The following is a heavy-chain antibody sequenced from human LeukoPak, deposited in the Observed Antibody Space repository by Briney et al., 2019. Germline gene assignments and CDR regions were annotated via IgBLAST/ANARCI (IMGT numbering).Heavy chain of an antibody. J-gene: IGHJ4*02. CDR2: ISAYNGNT. CDR1: GYTFTSYG. D-gene: IGHD3-3*01. V-gene: IGHV1-18*01. CDR3: ARDSYDFWSGYYPTIEPLDY. Sequence: ASVKVSCKASGYTFTSYGISWLRQAPGQGLEWIGWISAYNGNTNYAQKLQGRVTMTTDTSTSTAYMELRSLRSDDTAVYYCARDSYDFWSGYYPTIEPLDYWGQGTLVTVSS.